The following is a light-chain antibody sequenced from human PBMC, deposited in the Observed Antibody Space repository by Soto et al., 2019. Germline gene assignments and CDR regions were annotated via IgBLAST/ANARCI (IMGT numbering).Light chain of an antibody. V-gene: IGKV3-20*01. J-gene: IGKJ2*01. Sequence: ESVLTQSPGTLSLSRGERATLSCRASQIVTNSYLAWYQQKPGQAPRHLIYGASSRATGIPDRFIGSGSVTDFTLAISRLEPEDLAVYYCQQYGTSPRTFGQGTKLMIK. CDR3: QQYGTSPRT. CDR2: GAS. CDR1: QIVTNSY.